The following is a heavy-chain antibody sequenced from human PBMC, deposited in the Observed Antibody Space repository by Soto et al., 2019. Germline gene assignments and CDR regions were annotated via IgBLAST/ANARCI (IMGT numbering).Heavy chain of an antibody. V-gene: IGHV4-59*08. CDR3: ARHKGYSSSWYLDHNWFDP. D-gene: IGHD6-13*01. CDR1: GGSISSYY. CDR2: IYYSGST. J-gene: IGHJ5*02. Sequence: SETLSLTCTVSGGSISSYYWSWIRQPPGKGLEWIGYIYYSGSTYYNPSLKSRVTISVDTSKNQFSLKLSSVTAADTAVYYCARHKGYSSSWYLDHNWFDPWGQGTLVTVSS.